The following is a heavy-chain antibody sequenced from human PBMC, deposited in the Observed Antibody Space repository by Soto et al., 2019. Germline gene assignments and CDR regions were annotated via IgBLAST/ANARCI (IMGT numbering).Heavy chain of an antibody. J-gene: IGHJ4*02. D-gene: IGHD3-22*01. V-gene: IGHV1-24*01. CDR1: GYTLTELS. CDR3: ATNYDSSGYYGDY. Sequence: GASVKVSCKVSGYTLTELSMHWVRQAPGKGLEWMGGFDPELGETIYAQKFQGRVTMTEDTSTDTAYMELSSLRSEDTAVYYCATNYDSSGYYGDYWGQGTLVTVSS. CDR2: FDPELGET.